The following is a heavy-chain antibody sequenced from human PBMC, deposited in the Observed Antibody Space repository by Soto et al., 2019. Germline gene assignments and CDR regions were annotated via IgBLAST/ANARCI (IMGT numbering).Heavy chain of an antibody. J-gene: IGHJ6*02. D-gene: IGHD3-10*01. Sequence: QVQLVQSGAEVKKPGSSVKVSCKTSGVSFNNNGIGWVRQAPGHGLEWMGGVSPPFRTSNYARKFQGRISITADASTGKVNKALISLTSEDTAQYYCARVLYYGSGSYSPYGMDVRCQGTTVTVSS. CDR2: VSPPFRTS. V-gene: IGHV1-69*01. CDR1: GVSFNNNG. CDR3: ARVLYYGSGSYSPYGMDV.